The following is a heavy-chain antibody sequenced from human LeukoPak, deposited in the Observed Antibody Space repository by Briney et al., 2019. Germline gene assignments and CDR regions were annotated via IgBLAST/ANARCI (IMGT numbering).Heavy chain of an antibody. CDR2: ISGSAHKI. V-gene: IGHV3-23*01. Sequence: GGSLRLSCVASGITFSNYAVSWVRQAPEKGLDWVSVISGSAHKIRYADSVKGRFTISRDNSKNTLYLQMNSLRAEDTAVYYCAKDPAAEYYFDYWGQGTLVTVSS. CDR3: AKDPAAEYYFDY. J-gene: IGHJ4*02. CDR1: GITFSNYA.